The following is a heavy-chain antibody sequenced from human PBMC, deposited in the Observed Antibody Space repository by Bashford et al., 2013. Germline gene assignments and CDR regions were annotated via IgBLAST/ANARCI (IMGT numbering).Heavy chain of an antibody. Sequence: GESLKISCRASGYSFTNYWIAWVRQMPGKRPEWMGSIYAGDTDTTYSPSFEGQVTISVDRSTTTAYLHWSSLKASDSAIYYCARSVGSTFPSPSDLWGRGNPWSPSPQ. J-gene: IGHJ5*02. CDR1: GYSFTNYW. V-gene: IGHV5-51*01. CDR3: ARSVGSTFPSPSDL. D-gene: IGHD1-26*01. CDR2: IYAGDTDT.